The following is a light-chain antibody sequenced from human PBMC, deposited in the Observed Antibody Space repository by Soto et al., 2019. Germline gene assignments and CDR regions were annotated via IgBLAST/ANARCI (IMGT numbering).Light chain of an antibody. CDR3: QQYNSYSLT. CDR1: QNIYSN. V-gene: IGKV3-15*01. J-gene: IGKJ4*01. CDR2: RAS. Sequence: IVMTQSPATLSVSTGERATLSCRASQNIYSNVAWYQQRPGQAPRLLIYRASTRATGIPARFSGSGSGTEFTLTISSLQPDDFATYYCQQYNSYSLTFGGGTKVDIK.